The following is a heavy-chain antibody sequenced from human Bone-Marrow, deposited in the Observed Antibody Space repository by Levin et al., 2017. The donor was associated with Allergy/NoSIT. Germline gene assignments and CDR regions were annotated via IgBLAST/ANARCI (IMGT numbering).Heavy chain of an antibody. J-gene: IGHJ5*02. CDR3: AFSIGYCRGGSCWGWFAP. D-gene: IGHD2-15*01. CDR2: IYPGDSDT. V-gene: IGHV5-51*01. Sequence: KYGESLKISCKGSGYTFANDWIGWVRHVPGKGLEWIGVIYPGDSDTRYSPSFQGQVIMSADKSINTAYLQWTSLKASDTAIYYCAFSIGYCRGGSCWGWFAPWGQGTQVTVSS. CDR1: GYTFANDW.